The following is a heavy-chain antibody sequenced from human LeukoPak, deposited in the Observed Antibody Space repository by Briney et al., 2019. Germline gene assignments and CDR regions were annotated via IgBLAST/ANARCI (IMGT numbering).Heavy chain of an antibody. CDR2: INQDGSEK. CDR1: GFTFSNYG. J-gene: IGHJ4*02. Sequence: GGSLRLSCAASGFTFSNYGINWVRQAPGKGLKWVANINQDGSEKYYVDSVKGRFTISRDNAKNSLFFEMNSLRVEDTSVYYCARDFRNSGWGSDYWGQGTLVTVSS. CDR3: ARDFRNSGWGSDY. V-gene: IGHV3-7*04. D-gene: IGHD6-19*01.